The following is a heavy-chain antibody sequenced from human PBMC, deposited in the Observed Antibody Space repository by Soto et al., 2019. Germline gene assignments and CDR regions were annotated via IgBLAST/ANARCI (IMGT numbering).Heavy chain of an antibody. CDR1: GFTFSSYW. D-gene: IGHD6-19*01. CDR3: ARDQAVAGPTTLFDP. V-gene: IGHV3-74*01. J-gene: IGHJ5*02. CDR2: INSAGSST. Sequence: EVQLVESGGGLVQPGGSLRLSCAASGFTFSSYWMHWVRQAPGKGLVWVSRINSAGSSTTYADSVKGRFTISRDNAKNTLYLQMNRLRAEDTAVYYCARDQAVAGPTTLFDPWGQGTLVTVSS.